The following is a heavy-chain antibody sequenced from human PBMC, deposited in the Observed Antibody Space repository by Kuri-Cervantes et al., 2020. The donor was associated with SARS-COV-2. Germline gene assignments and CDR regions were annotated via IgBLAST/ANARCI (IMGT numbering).Heavy chain of an antibody. V-gene: IGHV1-2*02. CDR3: ARETYLYSSGWFSNFDY. D-gene: IGHD6-19*01. CDR2: INPNSGGT. Sequence: ASVKVSCKASGYTFTGYSMHGVRQAPGQGLEWMGWINPNSGGTNYAQKFQGRVTMTRDTPISTAYMELSRLRSDDTAVYYCARETYLYSSGWFSNFDYWGQGTLVTVSS. J-gene: IGHJ4*02. CDR1: GYTFTGYS.